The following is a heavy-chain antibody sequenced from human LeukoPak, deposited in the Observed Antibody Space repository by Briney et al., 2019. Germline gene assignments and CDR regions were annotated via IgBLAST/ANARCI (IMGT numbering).Heavy chain of an antibody. CDR1: GFAFNNYD. J-gene: IGHJ4*02. Sequence: GGSLRLSCAASGFAFNNYDMNWVRQAPGKEPEWVSVILNSGGTTYYADSVKGRCTISRDDSKNTLYLQMISLKAEDTAVYYCAKDLRGNRNDRVFDYWGQGTLVTVSS. V-gene: IGHV3-23*01. CDR3: AKDLRGNRNDRVFDY. CDR2: ILNSGGTT. D-gene: IGHD1-1*01.